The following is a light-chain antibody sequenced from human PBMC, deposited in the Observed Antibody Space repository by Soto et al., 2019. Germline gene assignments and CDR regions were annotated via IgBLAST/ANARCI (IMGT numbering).Light chain of an antibody. J-gene: IGLJ2*01. Sequence: QSVLTQPPSVSGATGQRVTISCTGRRSNIGAHYDVHWYQQLPGTAPKLLIYGNTNRPSGVPDRFSGSKSGTSASLAITGLQAEDEADYYCQSYDSSLSGGIFGGGTKLTVL. CDR1: RSNIGAHYD. CDR2: GNT. CDR3: QSYDSSLSGGI. V-gene: IGLV1-40*01.